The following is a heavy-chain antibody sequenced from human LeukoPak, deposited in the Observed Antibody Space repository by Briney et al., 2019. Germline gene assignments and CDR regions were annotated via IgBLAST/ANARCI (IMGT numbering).Heavy chain of an antibody. D-gene: IGHD6-13*01. CDR2: IYSGGST. CDR3: ARVTSSSWYLDDY. Sequence: GGSLRLSCAASGFTFSSYAMSWVRQAPGKGLEWVSVIYSGGSTYYADSVKGRFTISRDNSKNTLYLQMNSLRAEDTAVYYCARVTSSSWYLDDYWGQGTLVTVSS. J-gene: IGHJ4*02. V-gene: IGHV3-53*01. CDR1: GFTFSSYA.